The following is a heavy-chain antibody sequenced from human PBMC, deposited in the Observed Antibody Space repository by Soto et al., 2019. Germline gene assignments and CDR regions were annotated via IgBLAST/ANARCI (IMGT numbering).Heavy chain of an antibody. J-gene: IGHJ6*02. Sequence: ASVKVSCKASGYTFTGYYVHWVRQAPGQGLEWMGWINPNSGDTYLAQRFQGRVTMNRDTSIGTAYMELRGLTSDDTAEYYCAKGGAIVPAGNRVYLYNAMDVWGQGTKVTVSS. CDR3: AKGGAIVPAGNRVYLYNAMDV. D-gene: IGHD2-2*01. CDR2: INPNSGDT. CDR1: GYTFTGYY. V-gene: IGHV1-2*02.